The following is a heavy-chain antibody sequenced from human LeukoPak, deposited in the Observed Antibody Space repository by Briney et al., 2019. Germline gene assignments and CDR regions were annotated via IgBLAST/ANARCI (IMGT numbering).Heavy chain of an antibody. CDR2: IYHSGST. CDR3: ARDPVYCGDDCFSEVPDDD. D-gene: IGHD2-21*02. Sequence: PSETLSLTCTVSGYSISSGYYWGWIRQPPGKGLEWIGSIYHSGSTFYNPSLKSRVTISVDTSKNQFSLRLSSVTAADTAVYYCARDPVYCGDDCFSEVPDDDWGQGTLVTVSS. CDR1: GYSISSGYY. J-gene: IGHJ4*02. V-gene: IGHV4-38-2*02.